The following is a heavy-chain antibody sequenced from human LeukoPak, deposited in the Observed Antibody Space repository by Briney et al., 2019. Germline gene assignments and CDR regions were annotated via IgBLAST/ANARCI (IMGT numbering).Heavy chain of an antibody. J-gene: IGHJ5*02. CDR1: GFTFSSYW. CDR3: ARYDFVIGNGDCENWFDP. V-gene: IGHV3-7*01. Sequence: GGSLRLSCAASGFTFSSYWMSWVRQAPGKGLEWVANIKQDGSEKYYADSVKGRFTISRDNAKNSLYLQMNSVRAEDTAVYYCARYDFVIGNGDCENWFDPWGQGTLVTVSS. CDR2: IKQDGSEK. D-gene: IGHD2-21*02.